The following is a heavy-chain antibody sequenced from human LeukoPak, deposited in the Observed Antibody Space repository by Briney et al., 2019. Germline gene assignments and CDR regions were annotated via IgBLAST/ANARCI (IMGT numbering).Heavy chain of an antibody. J-gene: IGHJ4*02. CDR3: ARRAMNTVGATTADY. V-gene: IGHV5-51*01. CDR2: IYPGDSDT. Sequence: GESLKISCKGSGYNFTSYWIAWVRQMPGKGLEWMGIIYPGDSDTRYSPSFQGQVTISADKSISTAYLQWSSLKASDTAMYYCARRAMNTVGATTADYWVQGTLVTVSS. CDR1: GYNFTSYW. D-gene: IGHD1-26*01.